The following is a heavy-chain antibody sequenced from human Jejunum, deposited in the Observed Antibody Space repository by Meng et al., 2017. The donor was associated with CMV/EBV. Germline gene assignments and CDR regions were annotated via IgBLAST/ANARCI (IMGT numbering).Heavy chain of an antibody. CDR1: GDSITSYY. V-gene: IGHV4-4*07. J-gene: IGHJ4*02. D-gene: IGHD6-13*01. Sequence: QVQLEESGPGLVKPSVHLSLTCTVSGDSITSYYWTWIRQPAGKGLEWIGRVYASGSTNYNSSLKSRVTMSVDTSKNQFSLNLTSVTAADTAVYYCARETMASAGRAFDIWGQGVLVTVSS. CDR3: ARETMASAGRAFDI. CDR2: VYASGST.